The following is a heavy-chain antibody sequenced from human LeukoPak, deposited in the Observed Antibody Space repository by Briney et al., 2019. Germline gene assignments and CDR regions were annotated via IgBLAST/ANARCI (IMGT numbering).Heavy chain of an antibody. CDR1: GFTFSNAW. CDR3: TTEGSYGYGSALSY. V-gene: IGHV3-15*01. Sequence: GGSLRLSCAASGFTFSNAWMSWVRQAPGKGLEWVGRIKSKTDGGTTDYAAPVKGRFTISRDDSKNTLYLQMNSLKTEDTAVYYCTTEGSYGYGSALSYWGQGTLVTVSS. J-gene: IGHJ4*02. D-gene: IGHD5-18*01. CDR2: IKSKTDGGTT.